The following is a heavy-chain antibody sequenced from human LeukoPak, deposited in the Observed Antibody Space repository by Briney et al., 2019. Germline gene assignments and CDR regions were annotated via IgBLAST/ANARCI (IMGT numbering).Heavy chain of an antibody. CDR1: GFTVSSNY. J-gene: IGHJ5*02. Sequence: GGSLRLSCAASGFTVSSNYMSWVRQAPGKGLEWVSVIYSGGSTYYADCVKGRFTISRDNSKNTLYLQMNSLRAEDTAVYYCARGGPPYYDILTGLPNWFDPWGQGTLVTVSS. CDR2: IYSGGST. D-gene: IGHD3-9*01. CDR3: ARGGPPYYDILTGLPNWFDP. V-gene: IGHV3-53*01.